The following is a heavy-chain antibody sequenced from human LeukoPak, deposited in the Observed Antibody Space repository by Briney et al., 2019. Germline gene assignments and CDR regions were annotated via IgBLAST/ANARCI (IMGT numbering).Heavy chain of an antibody. V-gene: IGHV4-59*06. CDR3: ARGNGDYISYYFDY. D-gene: IGHD4-17*01. Sequence: SETLSLTCTVSGGSISSYYWSWIRQHPGKGLEWIGYIYYSGSTYYNPSLKSRVAISVDTSKNQFSLKLSSVTAADTAVYYCARGNGDYISYYFDYWGQGTLVTVSS. CDR2: IYYSGST. J-gene: IGHJ4*02. CDR1: GGSISSYY.